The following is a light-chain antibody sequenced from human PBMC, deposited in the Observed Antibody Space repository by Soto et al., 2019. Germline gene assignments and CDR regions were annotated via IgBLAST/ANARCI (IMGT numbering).Light chain of an antibody. V-gene: IGKV1-5*01. Sequence: DIQMTQSASTLSASVGDRVTITWRASQSISSWLAWYQQKPGKAPKLLIYDASSLESGVPSRFSGSGSGTEFTLTISSLQPDDFATYYCQQYNSYSWTFGQGTKVDIK. CDR1: QSISSW. J-gene: IGKJ1*01. CDR2: DAS. CDR3: QQYNSYSWT.